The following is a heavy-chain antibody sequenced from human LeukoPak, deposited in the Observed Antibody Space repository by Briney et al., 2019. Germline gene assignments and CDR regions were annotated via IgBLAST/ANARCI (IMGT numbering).Heavy chain of an antibody. J-gene: IGHJ4*02. Sequence: PSETLSLTCAVYGGSFSGYYWSWVRQPPGKGLEWIGEINHSGSTNYNPSLKSRVTISVDTSKNQFSLKLSSVTAADTAVYYCARDYQGGYGDKTVDYWGQGTLVTVSS. CDR3: ARDYQGGYGDKTVDY. D-gene: IGHD5-18*01. CDR2: INHSGST. V-gene: IGHV4-34*01. CDR1: GGSFSGYY.